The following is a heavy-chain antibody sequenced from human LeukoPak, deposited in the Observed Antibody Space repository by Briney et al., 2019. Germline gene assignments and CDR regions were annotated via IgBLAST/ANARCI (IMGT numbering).Heavy chain of an antibody. CDR1: GGSFSDYY. Sequence: PSETLSLTCVVYGGSFSDYYWGWIRQPPGKGLEWIGSIYYSGSTYYNPSLKSRVTISVDTSKNQFSLKLSSVTAADTAVYYCARQGRSVPFDYWGQGTLVTVSS. J-gene: IGHJ4*02. CDR2: IYYSGST. V-gene: IGHV4-39*01. D-gene: IGHD5/OR15-5a*01. CDR3: ARQGRSVPFDY.